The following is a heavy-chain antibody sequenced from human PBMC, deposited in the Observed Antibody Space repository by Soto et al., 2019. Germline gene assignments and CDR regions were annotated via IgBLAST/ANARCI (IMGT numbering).Heavy chain of an antibody. J-gene: IGHJ6*03. CDR1: GFTFSSYE. CDR3: ASLYGSGSYYKPNYYYYYMDV. V-gene: IGHV3-48*03. D-gene: IGHD3-10*01. CDR2: ISSSGSTI. Sequence: GGSLTLSCAASGFTFSSYEMNWVRQAPGKGLEWVSYISSSGSTIYYADSVKGRFTISRDNAKNSLYLQMNSLRAEDTAVYYCASLYGSGSYYKPNYYYYYMDVWGKGTTVTVSS.